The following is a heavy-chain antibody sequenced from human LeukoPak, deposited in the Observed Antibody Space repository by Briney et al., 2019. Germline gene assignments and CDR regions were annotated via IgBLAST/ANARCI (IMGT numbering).Heavy chain of an antibody. CDR2: ISSSSSYI. CDR3: ARDRDYGGSPTDY. J-gene: IGHJ4*02. D-gene: IGHD4-23*01. CDR1: GFTFISYS. Sequence: GGSLRLSCAASGFTFISYSMNWVRQAPGKGLEWVSSISSSSSYIYYADSVKGRFTISRDNAKTSLYLQMNSLRAEDTAVYYCARDRDYGGSPTDYWGQGTLVTVSS. V-gene: IGHV3-21*01.